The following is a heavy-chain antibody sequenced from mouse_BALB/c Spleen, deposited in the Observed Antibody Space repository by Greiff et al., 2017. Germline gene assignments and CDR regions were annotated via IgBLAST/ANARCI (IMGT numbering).Heavy chain of an antibody. J-gene: IGHJ4*01. D-gene: IGHD2-10*02. CDR3: AREVYGNFYYAMDY. Sequence: EVKLQASGPGLVKPSQSLSLTCTVTGYSITSDYAWNWIRQFPGNKLEWMGYISYSGSTSYNPSLKSRISITRDTSKNQFFLQLNSVTTEDTATYYCAREVYGNFYYAMDYWGQGTSVTVSS. V-gene: IGHV3-2*02. CDR2: ISYSGST. CDR1: GYSITSDYA.